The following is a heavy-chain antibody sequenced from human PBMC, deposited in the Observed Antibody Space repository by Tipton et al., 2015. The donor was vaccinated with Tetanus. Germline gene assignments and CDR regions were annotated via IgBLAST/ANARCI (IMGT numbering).Heavy chain of an antibody. CDR1: GGSFSNYY. Sequence: TLSLTCAVYGGSFSNYYWSWIRQPPGKGLEWIGEVHPSGSTNYNPSLKSRVTMSVDTSKNQFSLHLTSVTAADTAVYYCARGWGGSCYYFDNWGQGTLVTVSS. V-gene: IGHV4-34*01. CDR2: VHPSGST. CDR3: ARGWGGSCYYFDN. D-gene: IGHD6-13*01. J-gene: IGHJ4*02.